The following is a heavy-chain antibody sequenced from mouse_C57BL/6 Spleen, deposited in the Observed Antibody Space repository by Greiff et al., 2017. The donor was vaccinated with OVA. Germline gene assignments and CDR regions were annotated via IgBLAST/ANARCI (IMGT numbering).Heavy chain of an antibody. Sequence: VQLQQPGAELVRPGTSVKLSCKASGYTFTSYWMHWVKQRPGQGLEWIGVIDPSDSYTNYNQKFKGKATLTVDTSSSTAYMQLSSLTSEDSAVYYCARYWAYYSNYPASFAYWGQGTLVTVSA. CDR2: IDPSDSYT. D-gene: IGHD2-5*01. CDR3: ARYWAYYSNYPASFAY. V-gene: IGHV1-59*01. J-gene: IGHJ3*01. CDR1: GYTFTSYW.